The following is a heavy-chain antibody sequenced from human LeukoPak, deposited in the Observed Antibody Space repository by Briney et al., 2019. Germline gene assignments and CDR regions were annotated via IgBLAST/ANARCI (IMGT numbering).Heavy chain of an antibody. CDR1: GFTFSNYW. CDR3: AKIPSATENFDY. V-gene: IGHV3-74*01. Sequence: GGSLRLSCAASGFTFSNYWMHWARQAPGKGLIWVSRINSDGSTTTYADSVKGRFTISRDNAKNTLHLQMDSLRAEDTAIYYCAKIPSATENFDYWGQGTLVMVSS. CDR2: INSDGSTT. D-gene: IGHD5-12*01. J-gene: IGHJ4*02.